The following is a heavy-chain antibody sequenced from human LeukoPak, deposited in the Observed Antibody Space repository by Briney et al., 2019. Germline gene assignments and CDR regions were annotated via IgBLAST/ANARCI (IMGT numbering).Heavy chain of an antibody. CDR2: IYDSGKT. Sequence: PSETLSLTCTVSGDSISPNSHYSDWIRQPPGKGLEWLGCIYDSGKTYYSPSLKSRVTISVDTARNKFYRRLSAVTAADTAFYYCARRVGNSWDFDSWGQGTLVTVSS. CDR3: ARRVGNSWDFDS. J-gene: IGHJ4*02. D-gene: IGHD6-13*01. CDR1: GDSISPNSHY. V-gene: IGHV4-39*01.